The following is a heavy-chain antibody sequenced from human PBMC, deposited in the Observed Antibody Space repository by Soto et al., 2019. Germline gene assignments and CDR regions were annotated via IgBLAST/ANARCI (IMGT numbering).Heavy chain of an antibody. CDR1: GGSISSGDCY. D-gene: IGHD3-3*01. CDR3: ARGPFLEWLLGFYFDS. Sequence: LSLTCTVSGGSISSGDCYWSWILQPPGKGLEWIGYIYYSVSTYYNPSLKSRVTISVDTSKNQFSLKLSSVTAADTAVYYRARGPFLEWLLGFYFDSWGQGTLVTVSS. CDR2: IYYSVST. J-gene: IGHJ4*02. V-gene: IGHV4-30-4*02.